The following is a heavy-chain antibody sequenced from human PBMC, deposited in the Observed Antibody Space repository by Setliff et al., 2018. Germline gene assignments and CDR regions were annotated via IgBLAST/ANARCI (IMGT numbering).Heavy chain of an antibody. V-gene: IGHV1-2*02. CDR1: GYSFIDYY. J-gene: IGHJ4*02. CDR3: SRGRRGSTWTSDS. CDR2: INPHNEGT. D-gene: IGHD2-2*01. Sequence: ASVKVSCKSSGYSFIDYYIHWVRQAPGQGLEWMAWINPHNEGTTFAQKFQDRVTATTDTSITTAYLKLSGLTSDDTAVYYCSRGRRGSTWTSDSWGQGTLVTVSS.